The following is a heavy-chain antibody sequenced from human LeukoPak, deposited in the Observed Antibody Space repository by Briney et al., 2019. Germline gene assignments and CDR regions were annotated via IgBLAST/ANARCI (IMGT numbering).Heavy chain of an antibody. J-gene: IGHJ4*02. D-gene: IGHD1-14*01. V-gene: IGHV5-51*01. CDR1: GYSFTSYW. CDR2: IYPGDSDT. Sequence: GASLKISCKGSGYSFTSYWLGWVRALPGKGLAWMGIIYPGDSDTRYSPSFQGQVTISADKSISTAYLQWSSLKASDTAMYYCARHPIGMSDPFDYWGQGTLVTVSS. CDR3: ARHPIGMSDPFDY.